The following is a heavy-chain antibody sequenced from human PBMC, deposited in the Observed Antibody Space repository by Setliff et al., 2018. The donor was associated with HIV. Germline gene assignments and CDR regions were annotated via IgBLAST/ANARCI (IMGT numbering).Heavy chain of an antibody. J-gene: IGHJ3*02. Sequence: ASVKVSCKASGYTFTNFAISWVRQAPGQGLEWMGWISAYSDNTYYAQSLQGRVTMTTGTTSSTSYMELRSLRSDDTAMYYCARIRAGALLNAFDTWGQGTMVTVSS. CDR1: GYTFTNFA. CDR3: ARIRAGALLNAFDT. V-gene: IGHV1-18*01. CDR2: ISAYSDNT. D-gene: IGHD1-26*01.